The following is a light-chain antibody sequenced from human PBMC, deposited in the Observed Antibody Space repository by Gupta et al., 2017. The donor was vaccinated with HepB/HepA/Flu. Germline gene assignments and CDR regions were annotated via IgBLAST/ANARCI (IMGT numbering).Light chain of an antibody. CDR2: GAS. Sequence: WFPGERVTLSCRARQSVSSSYLTWYHQKPGQAPRLLIYGASTRATSIPARFSGSGSGKHFTLTISSRQPEDFAVYYCQQNDNLPSLTFGGGTKVEIK. J-gene: IGKJ4*01. CDR1: QSVSSSY. V-gene: IGKV3-7*01. CDR3: QQNDNLPSLT.